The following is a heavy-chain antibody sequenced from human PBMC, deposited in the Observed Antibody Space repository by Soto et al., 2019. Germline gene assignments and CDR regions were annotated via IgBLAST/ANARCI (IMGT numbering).Heavy chain of an antibody. D-gene: IGHD6-19*01. CDR3: ARLDSSGWYYYYGMDV. J-gene: IGHJ6*02. CDR2: IIPIFGTA. Sequence: SVKVSCKASGGTFSSYAISWVQQAPGQGLGWMGGIIPIFGTANYAQKFQGRVTITADESTSTAYMELSSLRSEDTAVYYCARLDSSGWYYYYGMDVWGQGTTVTVSS. CDR1: GGTFSSYA. V-gene: IGHV1-69*13.